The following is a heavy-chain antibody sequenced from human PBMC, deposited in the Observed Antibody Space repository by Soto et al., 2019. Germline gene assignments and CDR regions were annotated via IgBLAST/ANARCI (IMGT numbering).Heavy chain of an antibody. Sequence: SVKVSCKASGGTFSSYAISWVRQAPGQGLEWMGGIIPIFGTANYAQKFQGRVTITADESTSTAYMELSSLRSEDTAVYYCARDIRITIFGPYGMDVWGQGTTVTVSS. D-gene: IGHD3-3*01. V-gene: IGHV1-69*13. CDR2: IIPIFGTA. CDR3: ARDIRITIFGPYGMDV. J-gene: IGHJ6*02. CDR1: GGTFSSYA.